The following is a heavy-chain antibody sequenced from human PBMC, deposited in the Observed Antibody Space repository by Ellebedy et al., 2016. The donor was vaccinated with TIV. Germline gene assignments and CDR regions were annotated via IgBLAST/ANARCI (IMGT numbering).Heavy chain of an antibody. CDR1: GVTVSSNY. Sequence: GESLKISCAASGVTVSSNYMSWVRQAPGKGLEWVSVIYSGGSTYYADSVKGRFTISRDNSKNTLYLQMNSLRAEDTAVYYCAREDTIFGVVSWFDPWGQGTLVTVSS. CDR3: AREDTIFGVVSWFDP. J-gene: IGHJ5*02. D-gene: IGHD3-3*01. CDR2: IYSGGST. V-gene: IGHV3-66*01.